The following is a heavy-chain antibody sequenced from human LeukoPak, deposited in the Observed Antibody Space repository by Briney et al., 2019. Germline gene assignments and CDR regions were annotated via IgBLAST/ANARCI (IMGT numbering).Heavy chain of an antibody. V-gene: IGHV3-23*01. CDR2: ISGSGCRT. Sequence: GGSLRLSCAASGFTFSSYAMSWLGQAPGKGVEWVSAISGSGCRTYYADSVKGRFNISRDNSKNTLYLQMNSLRAEDTGVYYCAKIHSSGWYGPDAFDIWGQGTMVTVSS. J-gene: IGHJ3*02. D-gene: IGHD6-19*01. CDR1: GFTFSSYA. CDR3: AKIHSSGWYGPDAFDI.